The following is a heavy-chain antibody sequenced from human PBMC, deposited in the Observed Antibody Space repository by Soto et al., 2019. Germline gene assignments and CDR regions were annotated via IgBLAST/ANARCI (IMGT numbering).Heavy chain of an antibody. D-gene: IGHD1-26*01. Sequence: QVRLQHWGAGLLKPSETLSLTCAVSGGSFSGYILTWIRQTPGKGLQWIVQINHSGSSIYNPSLKNRFTISTMSNNKFSLELSSVTAADTAVYYCTRGLFRGSYYSGSWYDFDSWGQGTMVTVSS. CDR1: GGSFSGYI. CDR3: TRGLFRGSYYSGSWYDFDS. V-gene: IGHV4-34*01. J-gene: IGHJ4*02. CDR2: INHSGSS.